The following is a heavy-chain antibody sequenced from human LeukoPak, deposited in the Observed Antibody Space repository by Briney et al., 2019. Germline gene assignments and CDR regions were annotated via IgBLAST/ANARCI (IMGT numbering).Heavy chain of an antibody. CDR3: ARVGGSVHYDILTGYLPYYYYYGMDV. Sequence: ASVKVSCKASGYTFTSYDINWVRQATGQGLEWMGWMNPNSGNTGYAQKFQGRVTMTRNTSISTAYMELSSLRSEDTAVYYCARVGGSVHYDILTGYLPYYYYYGMDVWGQGTTVTVSS. D-gene: IGHD3-9*01. CDR2: MNPNSGNT. V-gene: IGHV1-8*01. J-gene: IGHJ6*02. CDR1: GYTFTSYD.